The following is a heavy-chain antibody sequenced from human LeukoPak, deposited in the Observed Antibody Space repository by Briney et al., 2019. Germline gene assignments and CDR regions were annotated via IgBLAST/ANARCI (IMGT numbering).Heavy chain of an antibody. CDR1: GFTFSSYG. J-gene: IGHJ4*02. V-gene: IGHV3-30*02. CDR2: IRYDGSNK. D-gene: IGHD6-13*01. CDR3: AREGYSSSWYSFDY. Sequence: GGSLRLSCAASGFTFSSYGTHWVRQAPGKGLEWVAFIRYDGSNKYYADSVKGRFTISRDNSKNTLYLQMNSLRAEDTAVYYCAREGYSSSWYSFDYWGQGTLVTVSS.